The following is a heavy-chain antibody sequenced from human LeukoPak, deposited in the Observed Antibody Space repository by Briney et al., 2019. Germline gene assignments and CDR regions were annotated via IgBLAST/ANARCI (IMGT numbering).Heavy chain of an antibody. D-gene: IGHD5-18*01. CDR1: GYTFTGYY. CDR2: INPNSGGT. J-gene: IGHJ4*02. V-gene: IGHV1-2*02. Sequence: ASVKVSCKDSGYTFTGYYMHWVRQAPGQGLEWMGWINPNSGGTNYAQKFQGRVTITRNTSISTAYMELSSLRSEDTAVYYCAREESYSYGWSLGYWGQGTLVTVSS. CDR3: AREESYSYGWSLGY.